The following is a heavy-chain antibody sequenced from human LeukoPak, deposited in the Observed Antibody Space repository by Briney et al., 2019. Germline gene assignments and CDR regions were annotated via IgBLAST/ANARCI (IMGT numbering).Heavy chain of an antibody. D-gene: IGHD2-2*01. V-gene: IGHV3-30*01. CDR3: ARDVGCSSASCHQGDWFDP. CDR2: ISHDGSNK. Sequence: GGSLRLSCAASGFTFSSYAMHWVRQAPGKGLEWVAVISHDGSNKYYADSVKGRFTISRDNSKNTLYLQMNSLRAEDTAVYYCARDVGCSSASCHQGDWFDPWGQGTLVTVSS. CDR1: GFTFSSYA. J-gene: IGHJ5*02.